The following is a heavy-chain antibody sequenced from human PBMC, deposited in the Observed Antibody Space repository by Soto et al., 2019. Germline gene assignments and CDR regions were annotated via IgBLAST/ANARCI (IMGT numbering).Heavy chain of an antibody. Sequence: GGSLRLSCAVSGLTFSSYAMRWVRKAPGKGLEWVSAISGSGGSTYYADSVKGRFTISRDNSKNTLYLQMNSLRAEDTAVYYCAQMSHFDWLLFPPWGEGTLVTVS. V-gene: IGHV3-23*01. CDR3: AQMSHFDWLLFPP. D-gene: IGHD3-9*01. CDR1: GLTFSSYA. J-gene: IGHJ5*02. CDR2: ISGSGGST.